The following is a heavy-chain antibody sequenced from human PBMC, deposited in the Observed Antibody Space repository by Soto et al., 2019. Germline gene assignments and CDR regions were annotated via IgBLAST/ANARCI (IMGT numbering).Heavy chain of an antibody. CDR3: AKETEVVTADECFEH. V-gene: IGHV3-66*01. CDR1: GFTVSSNY. J-gene: IGHJ1*01. CDR2: IYSGGST. D-gene: IGHD2-21*02. Sequence: PWGSLRLSCAASGFTVSSNYMTWVRQAPGKELEWVSVIYSGGSTYYADSVKGRFTISRDNSKNTLYLQMNSLRAEDMAVYYCAKETEVVTADECFEHWGQGTLVTVPS.